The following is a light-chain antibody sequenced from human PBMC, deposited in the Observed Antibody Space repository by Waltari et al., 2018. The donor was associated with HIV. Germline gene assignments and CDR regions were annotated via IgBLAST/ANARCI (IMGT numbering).Light chain of an antibody. CDR2: AAS. CDR3: HQLKSYPLT. J-gene: IGKJ4*01. Sequence: DIQLTQSPYFLSASVGDRVSITCRASQDISSYSAWYQQKPGKAPKLLIYAASTLQSGVPSRFSGSGSGTEFILTISSLQPEDFATYYCHQLKSYPLTFGGGTKVEI. V-gene: IGKV1-9*01. CDR1: QDISSY.